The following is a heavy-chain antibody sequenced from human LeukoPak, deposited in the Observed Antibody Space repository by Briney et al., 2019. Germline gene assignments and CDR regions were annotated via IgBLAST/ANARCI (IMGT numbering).Heavy chain of an antibody. V-gene: IGHV4-34*01. CDR3: ARSDSSSWYYFDY. CDR1: GGSFSGYY. Sequence: SVTLSLTCAVYGGSFSGYYWSWIRQPPGKGLEWIGEINHSGSTNYNPSLKRRVTISVDTSRNQFSLKLSSVTAADTAVYYCARSDSSSWYYFDYWGQGTLVTVSS. D-gene: IGHD6-13*01. CDR2: INHSGST. J-gene: IGHJ4*02.